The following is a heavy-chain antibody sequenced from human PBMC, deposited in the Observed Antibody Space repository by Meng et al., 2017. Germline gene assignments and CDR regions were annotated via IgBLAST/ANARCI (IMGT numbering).Heavy chain of an antibody. CDR2: VDPGDGET. D-gene: IGHD1-26*01. V-gene: IGHV1-69-2*01. CDR1: GYTFTDYY. Sequence: EVQQVQAGGEVQKPWATVKFSCKVSGYTFTDYYMHWVQQGPGKGLEWMGLVDPGDGETIYAEKFQGRVTITADTSTDTAYMELSSLRSEDTAVYYCATDLYRDWFDPWGQGTLVTVSS. J-gene: IGHJ5*02. CDR3: ATDLYRDWFDP.